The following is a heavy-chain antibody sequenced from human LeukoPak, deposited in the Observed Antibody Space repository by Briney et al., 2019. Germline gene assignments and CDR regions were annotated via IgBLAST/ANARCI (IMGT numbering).Heavy chain of an antibody. D-gene: IGHD4-23*01. CDR1: GGSFSGYY. V-gene: IGHV4-34*01. Sequence: PSETLSLTCAVYGGSFSGYYWSWIRQPPGKGXEXIGEINHSGSTNYNPSLKSRVTISVDTSKNQFSLKLSSVTAADTAVYYCARRGVTTVVTPFDYWGQGTLVTVSS. CDR3: ARRGVTTVVTPFDY. CDR2: INHSGST. J-gene: IGHJ4*02.